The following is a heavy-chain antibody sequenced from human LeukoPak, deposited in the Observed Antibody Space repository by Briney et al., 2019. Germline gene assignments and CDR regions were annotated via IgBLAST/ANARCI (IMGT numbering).Heavy chain of an antibody. CDR1: GFTFSSYA. CDR3: AKMDYPQWELFH. Sequence: GGSLRLSCAASGFTFSSYAMSWVRQAPGKGLEWVSAISGSSGSTYYADSVKGRFTISRDNSRNTLYLQMNSLRAEDTAVYYCAKMDYPQWELFHWGQGTLVTVSS. CDR2: ISGSSGST. D-gene: IGHD1-26*01. V-gene: IGHV3-23*01. J-gene: IGHJ4*02.